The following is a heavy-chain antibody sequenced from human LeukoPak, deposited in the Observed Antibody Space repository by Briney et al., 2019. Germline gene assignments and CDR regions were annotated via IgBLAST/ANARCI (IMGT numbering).Heavy chain of an antibody. CDR2: ISSSGSTI. V-gene: IGHV3-48*03. J-gene: IGHJ4*02. CDR3: AREEMAFDY. D-gene: IGHD5-24*01. CDR1: GFTFSSYE. Sequence: GGPLRLSCAASGFTFSSYEMNWVRQAPGKGLEWVSYISSSGSTIYYADSVKGRFTISRDNAKNSLYLQMNSLRAEDTAVYYCAREEMAFDYWGQGTLVTVSS.